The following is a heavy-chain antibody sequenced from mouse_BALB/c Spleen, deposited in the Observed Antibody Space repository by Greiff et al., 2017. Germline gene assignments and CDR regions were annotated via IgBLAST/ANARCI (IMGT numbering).Heavy chain of an antibody. CDR3: ARRDYYDYDDYAMDY. V-gene: IGHV2-2*02. Sequence: VKLVESGPGLVQPSQSLSITCTVSGFSLTSYGVHWVRQSPGKGLEWLGVIWSGGSTDYNAAFISRLSISKDNSKSQVFFKMNSLQANDTAIYYCARRDYYDYDDYAMDYWGQGTSVTVSS. CDR1: GFSLTSYG. J-gene: IGHJ4*01. CDR2: IWSGGST. D-gene: IGHD2-4*01.